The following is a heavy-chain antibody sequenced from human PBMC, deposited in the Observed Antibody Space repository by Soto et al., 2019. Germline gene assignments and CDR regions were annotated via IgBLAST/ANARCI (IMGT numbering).Heavy chain of an antibody. CDR1: GSSIIIGDYY. J-gene: IGHJ3*02. Sequence: QVQLQASGPGLVKPSQTLALTCTVSGSSIIIGDYYWSWIRQHPGKGLVWIGYIYYNGSTYYNPCLWSRVTITVATSKSQFSLNLSSLTAADTAVYYCARYHCLRGYSYGPLDDFDIWGQGTMVTVSS. CDR3: ARYHCLRGYSYGPLDDFDI. V-gene: IGHV4-31*03. D-gene: IGHD5-12*01. CDR2: IYYNGST.